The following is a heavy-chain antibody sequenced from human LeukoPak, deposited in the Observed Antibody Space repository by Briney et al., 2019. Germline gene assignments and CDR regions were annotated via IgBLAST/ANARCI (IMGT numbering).Heavy chain of an antibody. D-gene: IGHD6-13*01. V-gene: IGHV4-59*01. J-gene: IGHJ5*02. CDR1: GDSISNYF. CDR2: IYYSGST. CDR3: ARGTAAAGT. Sequence: PSETLSLTCTVSGDSISNYFWSWIRQPPGKGLEWIGYIYYSGSTNYNPSLKSRVIISVDTSKNQFSLRLSSVTAADTAVYYCARGTAAAGTWGQGTLVTVSS.